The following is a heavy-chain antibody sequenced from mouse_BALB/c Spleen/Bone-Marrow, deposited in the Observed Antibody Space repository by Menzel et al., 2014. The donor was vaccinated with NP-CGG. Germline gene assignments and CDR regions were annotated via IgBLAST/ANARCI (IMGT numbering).Heavy chain of an antibody. D-gene: IGHD4-1*01. V-gene: IGHV14-3*02. CDR3: ARWEYYAMDY. Sequence: VQLQQSGAELVKPGASVKLSCTASGFNIKDTYMHWVKQRPEQGLEWIGRIDPANGNTKYDPKFQGKATITADTSSNTAYLQHSSLTSEDTAVYYCARWEYYAMDYWGQGTPVTVSS. CDR1: GFNIKDTY. J-gene: IGHJ4*01. CDR2: IDPANGNT.